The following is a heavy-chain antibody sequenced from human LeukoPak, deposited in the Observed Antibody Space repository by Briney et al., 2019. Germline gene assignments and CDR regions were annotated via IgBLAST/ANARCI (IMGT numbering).Heavy chain of an antibody. V-gene: IGHV3-23*01. CDR1: GFTFSSYA. CDR2: ISGSGGST. Sequence: GGSLRLSCAASGFTFSSYAMSWVRQAPGKGLEWVSAISGSGGSTYYADSVKGRFTISRDNSKNTLYLQMNSLRAEDTAVYYCARDSFYGSGSLDYWGQGTLVTVSS. D-gene: IGHD3-10*01. J-gene: IGHJ4*02. CDR3: ARDSFYGSGSLDY.